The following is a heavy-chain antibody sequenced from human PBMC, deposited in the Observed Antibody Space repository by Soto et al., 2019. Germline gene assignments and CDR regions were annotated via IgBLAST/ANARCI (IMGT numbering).Heavy chain of an antibody. CDR3: ARDFMLDSSGDL. V-gene: IGHV4-61*01. J-gene: IGHJ4*02. CDR2: IYDRGST. CDR1: GGSVSSGSYY. Sequence: SETLSLTCTVSGGSVSSGSYYWSWIRQPPGKGLEWIGYIYDRGSTNYNPSLKSRVTISVDTSKNQFSLKLSSVTAADTAVYYCARDFMLDSSGDLWGQGTLVTVSS. D-gene: IGHD3-10*02.